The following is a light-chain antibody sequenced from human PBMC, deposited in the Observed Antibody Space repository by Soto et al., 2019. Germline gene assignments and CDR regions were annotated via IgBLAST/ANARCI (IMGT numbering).Light chain of an antibody. Sequence: DIQMTQSPSTLSASVGDRVTITCRASQSISSWLAWYQQKPGKAPKLLIYDASSLESGVPSRFSGSGSGTEFNLTISSRQTDDFATYYCQQYKSYWKFGQGTQVEIK. J-gene: IGKJ1*01. V-gene: IGKV1-5*01. CDR3: QQYKSYWK. CDR2: DAS. CDR1: QSISSW.